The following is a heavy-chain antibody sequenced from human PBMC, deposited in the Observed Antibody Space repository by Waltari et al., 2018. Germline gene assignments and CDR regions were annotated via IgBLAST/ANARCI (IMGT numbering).Heavy chain of an antibody. Sequence: QVQLVQSGAEVKKPGASVKVSCKASGYTFTSYYMHWVRQAPGQGLEWMGKINPRGGRTSYAQKFQGRVTMTRDTSTSTVYMELSSLRSEDTAVYYCARVQGVTHPYDYWGQGTLVTVSS. CDR3: ARVQGVTHPYDY. CDR2: INPRGGRT. J-gene: IGHJ4*02. D-gene: IGHD3-10*01. V-gene: IGHV1-46*01. CDR1: GYTFTSYY.